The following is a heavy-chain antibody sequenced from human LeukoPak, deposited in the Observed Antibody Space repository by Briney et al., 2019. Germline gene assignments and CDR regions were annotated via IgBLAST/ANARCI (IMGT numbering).Heavy chain of an antibody. CDR1: GYSFTSYW. CDR3: ARVPTRAVRGVIRPVYGMDV. CDR2: IYPGDSDT. J-gene: IGHJ6*02. D-gene: IGHD3-10*01. Sequence: GESLKISCKGSGYSFTSYWIGWVRQTPGKGLEWMGIIYPGDSDTRYSPSFQGQVTISADKSISTAYLQWSSLKASDTAMYYCARVPTRAVRGVIRPVYGMDVWGQGTTVTVSS. V-gene: IGHV5-51*01.